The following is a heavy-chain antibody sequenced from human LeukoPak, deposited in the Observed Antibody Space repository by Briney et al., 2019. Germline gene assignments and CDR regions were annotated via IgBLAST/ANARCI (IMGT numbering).Heavy chain of an antibody. D-gene: IGHD1-26*01. CDR1: GFTVSSNY. J-gene: IGHJ4*02. V-gene: IGHV3-53*01. CDR2: IYAGGRT. Sequence: PGGSLRLSCAASGFTVSSNYMSWVRQVPGKGLEWVSIIYAGGRTYFPDSVKGRFTISRDNSQNMLYLQLNGLRAEDTAVYYCAKLYNGSYYSWGQGTLVTVSS. CDR3: AKLYNGSYYS.